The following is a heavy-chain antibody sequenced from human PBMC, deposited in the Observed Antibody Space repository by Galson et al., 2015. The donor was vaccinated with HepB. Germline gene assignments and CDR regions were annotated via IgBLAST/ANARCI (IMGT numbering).Heavy chain of an antibody. D-gene: IGHD4-17*01. CDR2: ISIYNNNI. Sequence: SVKVSCKASGYSFSSNAISWLRQAPGRGLEWMGFISIYNNNIKYAQNFQGRLTMTTDTVTSTAYMELRSLRSDDTAVYYCARWTVTTSDYYYYAMDVWGQGTTVTVSS. CDR3: ARWTVTTSDYYYYAMDV. CDR1: GYSFSSNA. J-gene: IGHJ6*02. V-gene: IGHV1-18*04.